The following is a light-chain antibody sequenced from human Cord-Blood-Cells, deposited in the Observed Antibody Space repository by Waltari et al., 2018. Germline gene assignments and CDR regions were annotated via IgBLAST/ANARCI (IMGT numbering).Light chain of an antibody. J-gene: IGKJ3*01. CDR2: AAS. CDR3: QQYYSYPPVT. Sequence: AIRITQSPSSLSASTGDRVTITCRASQGIISYLALYQPQPGKDPTLLIYAASTFQSAVPSRFSGSGSGTDVTLTISCLQSEDFATYYCQQYYSYPPVTFGPGTKVDIK. CDR1: QGIISY. V-gene: IGKV1-8*01.